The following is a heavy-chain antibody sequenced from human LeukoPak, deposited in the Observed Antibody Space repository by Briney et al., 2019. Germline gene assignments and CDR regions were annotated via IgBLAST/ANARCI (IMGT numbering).Heavy chain of an antibody. CDR3: ARHVLLDP. Sequence: PSETLSLTCTVSGASISSYYWSWIQQPPGKGLEWIGYIYYSGSTNYNPSLKSRVTISLDTSKNQFSLKLSSVTAADTAVYYCARHVLLDPWGQGTLVTVSS. J-gene: IGHJ5*02. D-gene: IGHD2/OR15-2a*01. V-gene: IGHV4-59*08. CDR2: IYYSGST. CDR1: GASISSYY.